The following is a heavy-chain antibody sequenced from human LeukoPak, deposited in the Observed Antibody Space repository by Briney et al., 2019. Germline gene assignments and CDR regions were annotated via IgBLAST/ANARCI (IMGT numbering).Heavy chain of an antibody. CDR2: ISSSSLYI. V-gene: IGHV3-21*01. CDR3: AREGDGYNSPIGY. J-gene: IGHJ4*02. D-gene: IGHD5-24*01. Sequence: PGGSLRLSCAASGFTLSTYSLNWVRQAPGKGLEWVSSISSSSLYIYYADSVKGRFTISRDNAKNSLFLQMNSLRAEDTAVYYCAREGDGYNSPIGYWGQGTLVTVSS. CDR1: GFTLSTYS.